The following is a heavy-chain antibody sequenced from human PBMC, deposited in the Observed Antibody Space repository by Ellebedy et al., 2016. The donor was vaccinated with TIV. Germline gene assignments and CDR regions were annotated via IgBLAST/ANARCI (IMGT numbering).Heavy chain of an antibody. D-gene: IGHD3-22*01. V-gene: IGHV1-24*01. CDR3: ATTTTYYYDSSAPEKKWDAFDS. J-gene: IGHJ3*02. Sequence: ASVKVSCXVSGYTLTELSMHWVRQAPGKGLEWMGGFDPEDGETIYAQKFQGRVTMTEDTSTDTAYMELSSLRSEDTAVYYCATTTTYYYDSSAPEKKWDAFDSWGQGTMVTVSS. CDR2: FDPEDGET. CDR1: GYTLTELS.